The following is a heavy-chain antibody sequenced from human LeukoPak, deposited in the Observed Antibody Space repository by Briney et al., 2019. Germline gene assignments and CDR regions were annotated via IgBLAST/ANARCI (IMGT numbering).Heavy chain of an antibody. D-gene: IGHD6-19*01. CDR2: LSDDGSNK. CDR3: AKDGLGSSGWYGDY. V-gene: IGHV3-30*18. CDR1: GFTFSYSG. J-gene: IGHJ4*02. Sequence: GGPLRLSCAASGFTFSYSGMHWVREAPGKGVEWGALLSDDGSNKNYAASVKGRCTISRDNSKNALFMQMYSLKTEDTAVYYCAKDGLGSSGWYGDYWGQGTLVTVSS.